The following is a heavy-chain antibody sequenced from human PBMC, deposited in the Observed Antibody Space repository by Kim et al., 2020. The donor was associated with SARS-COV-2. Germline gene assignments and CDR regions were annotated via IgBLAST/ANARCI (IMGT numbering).Heavy chain of an antibody. V-gene: IGHV1-69*04. CDR2: IIPILGIA. CDR1: GGTFSSYT. Sequence: SVKVSCKASGGTFSSYTISWVRQAPGQGLEWMGRIIPILGIANYAQKFQGRVTITADKSTSTAYMELSSLRSEDTAVHYCARDPSGDGYYYYYGMDVWGQGTTVTVSS. CDR3: ARDPSGDGYYYYYGMDV. D-gene: IGHD3-10*01. J-gene: IGHJ6*02.